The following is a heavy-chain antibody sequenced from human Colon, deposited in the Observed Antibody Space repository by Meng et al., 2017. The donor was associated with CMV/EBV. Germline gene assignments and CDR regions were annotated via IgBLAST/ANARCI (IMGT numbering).Heavy chain of an antibody. CDR1: GYTIIGYY. Sequence: ASVKVSCKASGYTIIGYYMNWVRQAPGQGLEWMGWITPNSGGTNYAQKFQGRVTMTRDTSITTAYMELSSLRSDDTAVYYCARGGKYSGYDSVDVWGQGTTVTVSS. D-gene: IGHD5-12*01. CDR3: ARGGKYSGYDSVDV. CDR2: ITPNSGGT. J-gene: IGHJ6*02. V-gene: IGHV1-2*02.